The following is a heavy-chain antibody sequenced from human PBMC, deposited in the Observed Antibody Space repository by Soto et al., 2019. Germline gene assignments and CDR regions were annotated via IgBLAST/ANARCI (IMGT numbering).Heavy chain of an antibody. V-gene: IGHV6-1*01. CDR1: GDSVSGNSAA. Sequence: PSQTLSLTCVISGDSVSGNSAAWNWIRQSPSRGLEWLGRTYYRSKWYNDYAVSVKSRITVTPDTSKNQFSLHLNSVTPEDTAVYCCAREFPCYERSDSYDKWWGQGALVTVSS. D-gene: IGHD5-12*01. CDR2: TYYRSKWYN. CDR3: AREFPCYERSDSYDKW. J-gene: IGHJ1*01.